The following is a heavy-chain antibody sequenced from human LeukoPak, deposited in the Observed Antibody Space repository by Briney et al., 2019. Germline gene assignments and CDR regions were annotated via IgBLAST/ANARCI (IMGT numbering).Heavy chain of an antibody. CDR1: GGSISSSNW. V-gene: IGHV4-4*02. CDR2: IYHSGST. J-gene: IGHJ4*02. Sequence: PSETLSLTCAVSGGSISSSNWWSWVRQPPGKGLEWIGEIYHSGSTNYNPSLKSRVTMSVDTSKNQFSLKLSSVTAADTAVYYCAGDLYDFWSGLFDYWGQGTLVTVSS. D-gene: IGHD3-3*01. CDR3: AGDLYDFWSGLFDY.